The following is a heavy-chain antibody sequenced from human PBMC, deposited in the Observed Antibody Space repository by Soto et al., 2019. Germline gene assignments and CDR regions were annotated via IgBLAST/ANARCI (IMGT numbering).Heavy chain of an antibody. CDR3: ARDREYSYGSYYGMDV. CDR2: IIPIFGTA. V-gene: IGHV1-69*13. Sequence: SSVKVSCKASGGTFSSYAISWVRQAPGQGLEWMGGIIPIFGTANYAQKFQGRVTITADESTSTAYMELSSLRSEDTAVYYCARDREYSYGSYYGMDVWGQGTTVTVSS. CDR1: GGTFSSYA. D-gene: IGHD5-18*01. J-gene: IGHJ6*02.